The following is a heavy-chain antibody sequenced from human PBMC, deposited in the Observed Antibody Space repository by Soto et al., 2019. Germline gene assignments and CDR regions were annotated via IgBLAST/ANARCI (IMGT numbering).Heavy chain of an antibody. Sequence: SVKVSCKASGGTFSSYTISWVRQAPGQGLEWMGRIIPILGIANYAQKFQGRVTITADKSTSTAYMELSSLRSEDTAVYYCASSITRCGVVIESPPPDYWGQGKLVNVS. J-gene: IGHJ4*02. D-gene: IGHD3-3*01. CDR1: GGTFSSYT. V-gene: IGHV1-69*02. CDR3: ASSITRCGVVIESPPPDY. CDR2: IIPILGIA.